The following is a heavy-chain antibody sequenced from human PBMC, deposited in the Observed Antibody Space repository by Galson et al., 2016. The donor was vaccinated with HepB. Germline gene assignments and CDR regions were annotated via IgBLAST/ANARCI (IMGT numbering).Heavy chain of an antibody. V-gene: IGHV1-46*01. CDR3: ASSPEHDMMTYYGLDV. CDR2: INPSGSST. D-gene: IGHD1-14*01. J-gene: IGHJ6*04. CDR1: GYTFTSYY. Sequence: SVKVSCKASGYTFTSYYIHWVRQAPGQGLEWMGIINPSGSSTNYAEKFHGRVTMTRDTSTRTVHMDLTSLTFEDTAVYYCASSPEHDMMTYYGLDVWGEGTTVIVSS.